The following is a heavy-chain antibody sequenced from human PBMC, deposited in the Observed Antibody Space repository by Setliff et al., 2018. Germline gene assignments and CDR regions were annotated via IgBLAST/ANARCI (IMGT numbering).Heavy chain of an antibody. CDR3: ARLPNYVWGSPVDY. D-gene: IGHD3-16*01. CDR2: IYYRGDT. Sequence: PSETLSLTCTVSGASLSSGTYYWGWIRQPRGKGLEWIGRIYYRGDTYYNASLKGRLTISVDTAQNQFSLRLTSVTAADTAVYYCARLPNYVWGSPVDYWGKGTTVTVSS. CDR1: GASLSSGTYY. V-gene: IGHV4-39*01. J-gene: IGHJ6*04.